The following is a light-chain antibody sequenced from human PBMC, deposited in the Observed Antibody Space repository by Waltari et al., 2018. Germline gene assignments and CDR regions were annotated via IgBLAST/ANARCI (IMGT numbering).Light chain of an antibody. Sequence: VVMTQSPLSLPVTLGQPASISCKSSQSLVHSDGNTYLNWFHQRPGQSPRRLIHKVSNRDSGVPDRFSGSGSGTDFTLKISRVEAEDVGVYYCMQSIHWPWTFGQGTKVEIK. CDR3: MQSIHWPWT. V-gene: IGKV2-30*02. CDR1: QSLVHSDGNTY. CDR2: KVS. J-gene: IGKJ1*01.